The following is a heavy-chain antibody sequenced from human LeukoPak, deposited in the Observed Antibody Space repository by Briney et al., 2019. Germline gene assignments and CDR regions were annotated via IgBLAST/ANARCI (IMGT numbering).Heavy chain of an antibody. J-gene: IGHJ4*02. D-gene: IGHD3-10*01. CDR3: ARDGTNYYGSGSHPLDY. Sequence: GGSLRLSCAASGFTFSSYGMSWVRQAPGKGLEWVSVIYSGGSTYYADSVKGRFTISRDNSKNTLYLQMNSLRAEDTAVYYCARDGTNYYGSGSHPLDYWGQGTLVTVSS. V-gene: IGHV3-66*01. CDR1: GFTFSSYG. CDR2: IYSGGST.